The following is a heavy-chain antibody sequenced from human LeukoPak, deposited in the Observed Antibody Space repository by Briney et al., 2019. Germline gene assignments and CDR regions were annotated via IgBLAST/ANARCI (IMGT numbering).Heavy chain of an antibody. Sequence: SETLSLTCTVSGGSISSYYWNSIRQPAGKGLEWIGRIYSSGSTNYNPSLKSRVTMSVDTSKNQFSLKLSSVTAADTAVYYCARNFYASSGYYLDDFYFDFWGQGTPVTVSS. CDR3: ARNFYASSGYYLDDFYFDF. CDR1: GGSISSYY. D-gene: IGHD3-22*01. CDR2: IYSSGST. V-gene: IGHV4-4*07. J-gene: IGHJ4*02.